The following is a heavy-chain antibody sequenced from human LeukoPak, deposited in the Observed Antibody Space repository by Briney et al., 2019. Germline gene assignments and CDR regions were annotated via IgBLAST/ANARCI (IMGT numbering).Heavy chain of an antibody. CDR2: IYCSGST. V-gene: IGHV4-59*01. CDR1: GGSISYYY. D-gene: IGHD3-22*01. J-gene: IGHJ4*02. CDR3: ARADYYYDSSGYTYLFDY. Sequence: SETLSLTCTVSGGSISYYYWGWIRQPPGKGLEWIGYIYCSGSTNYHPSLKSRVTISVDTSKNQFSLNLSSVTAADTAVYYCARADYYYDSSGYTYLFDYWGQGILVTVSS.